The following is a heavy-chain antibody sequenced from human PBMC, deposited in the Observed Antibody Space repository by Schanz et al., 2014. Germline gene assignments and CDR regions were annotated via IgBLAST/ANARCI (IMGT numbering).Heavy chain of an antibody. J-gene: IGHJ4*02. CDR3: ARDQSPYTNSSDLRYFDY. Sequence: QVQLVQSGAEVRKPGASVKVSCKASGYTFISYGISWVRQAPGQGLEWLGWISGSNGNTNYTQKFQGRVTMTIDPYTSTAYMELRSLRSDDTAVFYCARDQSPYTNSSDLRYFDYWGQGSLVTVSS. CDR1: GYTFISYG. CDR2: ISGSNGNT. V-gene: IGHV1-18*01. D-gene: IGHD6-6*01.